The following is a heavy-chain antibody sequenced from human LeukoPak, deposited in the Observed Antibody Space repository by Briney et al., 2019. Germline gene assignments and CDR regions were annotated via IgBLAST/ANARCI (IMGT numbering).Heavy chain of an antibody. CDR1: GFTFNSYG. V-gene: IGHV3-33*01. D-gene: IGHD5-12*01. CDR2: MWYDGSDK. J-gene: IGHJ4*02. CDR3: ARIMVATTREAFDY. Sequence: PGGSLRLSCAASGFTFNSYGMHWVRQAPGKGLEWVAVMWYDGSDKYYADSVKGRFTISRDDSKNTLYLQMNSLRAEDTAIYYCARIMVATTREAFDYWGQGTRVTVSS.